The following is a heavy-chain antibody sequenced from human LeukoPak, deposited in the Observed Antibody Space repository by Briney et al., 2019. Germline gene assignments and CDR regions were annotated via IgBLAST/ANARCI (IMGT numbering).Heavy chain of an antibody. CDR3: ARVGYDFWSGYYYYYYYMDV. CDR2: INHSGST. J-gene: IGHJ6*03. D-gene: IGHD3-3*01. CDR1: GGSFSGYY. Sequence: PSETLSLTCAVYGGSFSGYYWSWIRQPPGKGLEWIGEINHSGSTNYNPSLKSRVTISVDTSKNQFSLKLSSVTAADTAVYYCARVGYDFWSGYYYYYYYMDVWGKGTTVTVSS. V-gene: IGHV4-34*01.